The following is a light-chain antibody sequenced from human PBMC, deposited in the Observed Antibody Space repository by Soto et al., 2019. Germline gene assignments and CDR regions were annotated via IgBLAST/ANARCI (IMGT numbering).Light chain of an antibody. CDR1: QSVSSSY. CDR3: QQYSSSPLT. CDR2: GAS. Sequence: EIVLTQSPGTLSLSPCERATLSCRASQSVSSSYLAWYRQKPGQAPRLLIYGASSRASGIPDRFSGSGSGTDFTLTISRLEPEDFAVYYCQQYSSSPLTFGGGTKVEIK. V-gene: IGKV3-20*01. J-gene: IGKJ4*01.